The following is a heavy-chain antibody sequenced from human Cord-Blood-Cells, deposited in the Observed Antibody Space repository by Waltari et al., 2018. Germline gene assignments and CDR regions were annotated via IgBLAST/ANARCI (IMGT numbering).Heavy chain of an antibody. Sequence: QLQLQESGPGLVKPSETLSLTCTVSGGSISSSSYYWGWIRQPPGKGLEWIGSIDYRESTYYNPALKSRVTIPVDTYKSQFSLKLSSVTAADTAVYYCARTLGGSYYAFEIWGQGTMVTVSS. J-gene: IGHJ3*02. CDR1: GGSISSSSYY. CDR3: ARTLGGSYYAFEI. V-gene: IGHV4-39*01. CDR2: IDYREST. D-gene: IGHD1-26*01.